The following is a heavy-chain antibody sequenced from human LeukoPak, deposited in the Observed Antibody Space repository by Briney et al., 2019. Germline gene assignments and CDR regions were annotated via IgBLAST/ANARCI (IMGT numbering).Heavy chain of an antibody. CDR1: GYTFTSYG. J-gene: IGHJ4*02. V-gene: IGHV1-18*01. Sequence: ASVKVSCKASGYTFTSYGISWVRQAPGQGLEWMGWISAYNGNTNYAQKFQDRVTMTTDTSTSTVYMELRSLRPDDTAVYYCARDSCSGCSCYLDYWGQGTLVTVSS. CDR2: ISAYNGNT. CDR3: ARDSCSGCSCYLDY. D-gene: IGHD2-15*01.